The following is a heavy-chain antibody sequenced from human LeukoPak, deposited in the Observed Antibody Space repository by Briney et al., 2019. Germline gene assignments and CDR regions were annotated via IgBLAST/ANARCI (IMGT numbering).Heavy chain of an antibody. D-gene: IGHD6-19*01. V-gene: IGHV1-46*01. CDR3: ARVHDSDWYFDY. Sequence: ASVKVSCKASGYSFTTYYMHWVRQAPGQGLEWMGIIKPSGGSTSYAQKFQDRVTMTRDTSTSTVYMELSSLRSEDTAAYYCARVHDSDWYFDYWGQGTLVTVSS. J-gene: IGHJ4*02. CDR1: GYSFTTYY. CDR2: IKPSGGST.